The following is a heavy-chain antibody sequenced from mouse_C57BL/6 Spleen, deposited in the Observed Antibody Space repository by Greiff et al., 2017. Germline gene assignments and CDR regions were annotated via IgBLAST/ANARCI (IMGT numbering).Heavy chain of an antibody. CDR2: INYDGSST. V-gene: IGHV5-16*01. CDR3: ARDRGYDYDDY. CDR1: GFTFSDYY. Sequence: EVKLMESEGGLVQPGSSMTLSCTASGFTFSDYYMAWVRQVPEKGLEWVANINYDGSSTYYLDSLKSRFIISRDNAKNILYLQMSSLKSEDTATYYCARDRGYDYDDYWGQGTTLTVSS. D-gene: IGHD2-4*01. J-gene: IGHJ2*01.